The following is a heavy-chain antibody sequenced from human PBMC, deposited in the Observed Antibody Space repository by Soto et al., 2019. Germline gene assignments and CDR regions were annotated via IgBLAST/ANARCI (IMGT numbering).Heavy chain of an antibody. J-gene: IGHJ6*02. CDR2: IDWDDDK. D-gene: IGHD4-17*01. V-gene: IGHV2-70*01. Sequence: GSGPTLVNPTQTLPLTCTFSGFSLTTSGMCVSWIRQPPGKALEWLALIDWDDDKYYSTSLKTRLTISKDTSKNQVVLTMTNMDPVDTATYYCARNLFPHSKYGDYRNNYYYYYGMDVWGQGTTVTVSS. CDR3: ARNLFPHSKYGDYRNNYYYYYGMDV. CDR1: GFSLTTSGMC.